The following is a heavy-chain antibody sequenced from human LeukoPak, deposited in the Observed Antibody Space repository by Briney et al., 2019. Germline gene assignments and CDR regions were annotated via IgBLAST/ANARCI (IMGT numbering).Heavy chain of an antibody. CDR1: GFTFSSYS. CDR3: AALISIRGYSGYDSPFDY. V-gene: IGHV3-21*01. J-gene: IGHJ4*02. CDR2: ISSSSSYI. Sequence: SGGSLRLSCAASGFTFSSYSMNWVRQAPGKGLEWVSSISSSSSYIYYADSVKGRFTISRDNAKNSLYLQMNSLRAEDTAVYYCAALISIRGYSGYDSPFDYWGQGTLVTVSS. D-gene: IGHD5-12*01.